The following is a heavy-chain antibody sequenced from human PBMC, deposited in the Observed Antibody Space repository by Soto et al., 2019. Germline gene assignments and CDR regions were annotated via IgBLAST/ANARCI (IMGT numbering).Heavy chain of an antibody. J-gene: IGHJ5*02. CDR3: ARRGSVAETYWFDP. Sequence: ETLSLTCTVSGGSIISSSDYWGWIRQPPGKGLEWIGSIYYSGHTVYNPSLKSRVTISVDTSKSQFSLKLSSVTAADTAVYYCARRGSVAETYWFDPWGQGTLVPVSS. V-gene: IGHV4-39*01. CDR1: GGSIISSSDY. CDR2: IYYSGHT. D-gene: IGHD3-16*01.